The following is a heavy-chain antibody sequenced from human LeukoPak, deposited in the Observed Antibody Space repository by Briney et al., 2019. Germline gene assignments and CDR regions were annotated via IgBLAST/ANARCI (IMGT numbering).Heavy chain of an antibody. CDR3: AKDQAVAVPGDY. D-gene: IGHD6-19*01. CDR2: ISGSGGST. CDR1: GFTFSDYY. J-gene: IGHJ4*02. V-gene: IGHV3-23*01. Sequence: GGSLRLSCAASGFTFSDYYMSWIRQAPGKGLEWVSAISGSGGSTYYADSVKGRFTISRDNSKNTLYLQMNSLRAEDTAVYYCAKDQAVAVPGDYWGQGTLVTVSS.